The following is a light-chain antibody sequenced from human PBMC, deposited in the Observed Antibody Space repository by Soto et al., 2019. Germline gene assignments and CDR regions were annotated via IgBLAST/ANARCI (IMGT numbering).Light chain of an antibody. J-gene: IGKJ1*01. CDR3: HQYVSSPQT. CDR1: QSISGTY. V-gene: IGKV3-20*01. Sequence: EIVLTQSPGTLSLSPGERATLSCRASQSISGTYLAWYQQQPGQAPRLLIYGVSSRATGIPDRFSGSGSGTDFTLTISRLEPEDFAVYYCHQYVSSPQTFGQGAKVEI. CDR2: GVS.